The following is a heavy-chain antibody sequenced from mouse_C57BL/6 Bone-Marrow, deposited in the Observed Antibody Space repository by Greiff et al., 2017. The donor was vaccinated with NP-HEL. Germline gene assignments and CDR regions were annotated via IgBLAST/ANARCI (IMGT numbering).Heavy chain of an antibody. D-gene: IGHD4-1*01. J-gene: IGHJ4*01. CDR3: ARDWDDAMDY. Sequence: VQLKESGPGLVKPSQSLSLSCSVTGYSITSGYYWNWIRQSPGNKLEWMGYISYDGSNNYNPSLKNRISITRDTSKNQFFLELNSVTTEDTATYYCARDWDDAMDYWGQGTSVTVSS. V-gene: IGHV3-6*01. CDR1: GYSITSGYY. CDR2: ISYDGSN.